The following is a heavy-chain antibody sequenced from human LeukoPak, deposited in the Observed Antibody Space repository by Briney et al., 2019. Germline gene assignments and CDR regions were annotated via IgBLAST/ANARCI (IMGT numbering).Heavy chain of an antibody. V-gene: IGHV3-7*01. CDR1: GFTFSDYW. J-gene: IGHJ4*02. D-gene: IGHD1-26*01. CDR2: IKQDESEK. Sequence: GGSLRLSCAASGFTFSDYWMSWVSQAPGKGLEWVANIKQDESEKYYVDFVKGRFTISRDNAKNSLYLEMNSLRAEDTAVYYCARVKWEVLDVPRAFDYWGQGTLVTVSS. CDR3: ARVKWEVLDVPRAFDY.